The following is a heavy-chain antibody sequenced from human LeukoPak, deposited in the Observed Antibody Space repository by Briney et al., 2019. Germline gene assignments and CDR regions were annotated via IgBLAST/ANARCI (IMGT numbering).Heavy chain of an antibody. CDR2: IYYSGST. CDR1: GASISGSGYY. D-gene: IGHD6-13*01. Sequence: PSETLSLTCAVSGASISGSGYYLGWIRQPPGKGLEWIGSIYYSGSTYYNPSLKSRVTISVDTSKNQFSLKLSSVTAADTAVYYCAREFRAPAISSWYEVWFDPWGQGILVTVSS. CDR3: AREFRAPAISSWYEVWFDP. J-gene: IGHJ5*02. V-gene: IGHV4-39*07.